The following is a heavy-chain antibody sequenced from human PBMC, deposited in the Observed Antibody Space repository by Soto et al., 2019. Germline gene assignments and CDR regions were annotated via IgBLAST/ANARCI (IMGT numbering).Heavy chain of an antibody. CDR2: FIPIFGTA. D-gene: IGHD4-17*01. V-gene: IGHV1-69*12. J-gene: IGHJ4*02. CDR1: GGTFSSYA. CDR3: ARVALGDYPSY. Sequence: QVQLVQSGAEVKKPGSSVKVSCKASGGTFSSYAISWVRQAPGQGLEWMGGFIPIFGTANYAQKFHGRVTITADEAPGRAYGELSSLRSEDTAVYYCARVALGDYPSYWGQGTLVTVSS.